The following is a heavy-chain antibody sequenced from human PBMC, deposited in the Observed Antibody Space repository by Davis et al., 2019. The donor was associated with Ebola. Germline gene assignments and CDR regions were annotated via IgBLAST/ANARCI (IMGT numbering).Heavy chain of an antibody. CDR3: ARHGRAAGMSWFDP. D-gene: IGHD6-13*01. Sequence: SETLSLTCTVSGGSISSSYWTWIRQPPGKGVEWIGYIYYNAVTIYNPSLKSRVTISVDMSKNEVSLNLISVTAADTAVYYCARHGRAAGMSWFDPWGQGALVTVSS. CDR2: IYYNAVT. J-gene: IGHJ5*02. V-gene: IGHV4-59*08. CDR1: GGSISSSY.